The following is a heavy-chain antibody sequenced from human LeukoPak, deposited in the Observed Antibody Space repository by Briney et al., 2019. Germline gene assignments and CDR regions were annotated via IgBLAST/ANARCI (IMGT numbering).Heavy chain of an antibody. V-gene: IGHV1-24*01. CDR1: GYTLTELS. Sequence: ASVKVSCKVSGYTLTELSMHWVRQAPAKGLEWMGGSDPEDGETIYAQKFQGRVTMTEDTSTDTAYMELSSLRSEDTAVYYCATEGGTFGGVIVPLDYWGQGTLVTVSS. D-gene: IGHD3-16*02. CDR3: ATEGGTFGGVIVPLDY. J-gene: IGHJ4*02. CDR2: SDPEDGET.